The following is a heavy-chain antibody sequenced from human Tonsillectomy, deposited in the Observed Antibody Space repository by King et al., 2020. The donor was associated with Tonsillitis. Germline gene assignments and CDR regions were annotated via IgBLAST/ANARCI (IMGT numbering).Heavy chain of an antibody. CDR2: IYYSGST. V-gene: IGHV4-59*08. CDR1: GGSISSYY. CDR3: ARCHFGIYGSGSPRVGYYYMDV. J-gene: IGHJ6*03. D-gene: IGHD3-10*01. Sequence: QLQESGPGLVKPSETLSLTCTVSGGSISSYYWSWIRQPPGKGLEWIGYIYYSGSTNYNPSLKSRVTISVDTSKNQFSLKLSSVTAADTAVYYCARCHFGIYGSGSPRVGYYYMDVWGKGTTVTVSS.